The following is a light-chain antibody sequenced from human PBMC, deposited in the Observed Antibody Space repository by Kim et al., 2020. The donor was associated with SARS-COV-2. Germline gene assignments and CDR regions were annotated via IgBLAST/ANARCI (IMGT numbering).Light chain of an antibody. V-gene: IGKV1D-13*01. Sequence: AIQLTQSPSSLSASVGDSVTITCRASQGLYDYVAWYQQKPGRAPKLLIQEASTLVSGVPSRFSGGGSGTVFTLTISGLQPEDFATYYCPQFQNYPFTFGQGTKLEIK. J-gene: IGKJ2*01. CDR3: PQFQNYPFT. CDR1: QGLYDY. CDR2: EAS.